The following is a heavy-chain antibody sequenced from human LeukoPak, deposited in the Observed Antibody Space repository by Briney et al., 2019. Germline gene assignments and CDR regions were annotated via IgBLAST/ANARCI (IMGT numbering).Heavy chain of an antibody. CDR1: GITFTNAW. Sequence: GSLRLSCAASGITFTNAWLTWVRQAPGKGLEWIGEINHSGSTNYNPSLKSRVTISVGTSKNQFSLKLSSVTAADTAVYYCAREGVADAFDIWGQGTMVTVSS. D-gene: IGHD2-15*01. CDR3: AREGVADAFDI. CDR2: INHSGST. V-gene: IGHV4-4*02. J-gene: IGHJ3*02.